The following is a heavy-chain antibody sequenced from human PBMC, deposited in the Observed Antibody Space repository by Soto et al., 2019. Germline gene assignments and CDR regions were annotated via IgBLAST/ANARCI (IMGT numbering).Heavy chain of an antibody. CDR2: IIPIFGTA. V-gene: IGHV1-69*01. CDR3: AMNSLLVVAATWHYYYGMDV. D-gene: IGHD2-15*01. J-gene: IGHJ6*02. Sequence: QVQLVQSGAEVKKPGSSVKVSCKASGGTFSSYAISWVRQAPGQGLEWMGGIIPIFGTANYAQKVQGRVTSTADEATSTDYMELSSLRSEDPAVYYCAMNSLLVVAATWHYYYGMDVWGQGTTGTVSS. CDR1: GGTFSSYA.